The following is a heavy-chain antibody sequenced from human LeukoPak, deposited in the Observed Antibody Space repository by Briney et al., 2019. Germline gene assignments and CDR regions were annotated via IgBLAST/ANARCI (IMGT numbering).Heavy chain of an antibody. CDR2: FDPEDGET. V-gene: IGHV1-24*01. CDR3: ATVDSSGYYSLFDY. CDR1: GGTFSSYA. D-gene: IGHD3-22*01. J-gene: IGHJ4*02. Sequence: ASVKVSCKASGGTFSSYAISWVRRAPGKGLEWMGGFDPEDGETIYAQKFQGRVTMTEDTSTDTAYMELSSLRSEDTAVYYCATVDSSGYYSLFDYWGQGTLVTVSS.